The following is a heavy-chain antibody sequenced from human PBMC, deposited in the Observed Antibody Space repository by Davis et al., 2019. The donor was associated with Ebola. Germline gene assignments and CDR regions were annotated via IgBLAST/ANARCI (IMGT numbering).Heavy chain of an antibody. Sequence: AASVKVSCKASGYTFTGFYIHWARQAPGQGLEWMGGIIPIFGTANYAQKFQGRVTMTRDTSTSTVYMELSSLRSEDTAVYYCARDQRPFYDILTGYQHYYYYGMDVWGQGTTVTVSS. CDR3: ARDQRPFYDILTGYQHYYYYGMDV. J-gene: IGHJ6*02. D-gene: IGHD3-9*01. CDR1: GYTFTGFY. CDR2: IIPIFGTA. V-gene: IGHV1-46*01.